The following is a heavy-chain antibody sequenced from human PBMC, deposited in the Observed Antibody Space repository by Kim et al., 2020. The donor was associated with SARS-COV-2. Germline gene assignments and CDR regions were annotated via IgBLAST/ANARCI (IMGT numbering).Heavy chain of an antibody. Sequence: KCRLTITRDNSKNSLYLQMNSLRAEDTALYYCAMDWVYPQQLVPSFFDYWGQGTLVTVSS. V-gene: IGHV3-7*04. J-gene: IGHJ4*02. D-gene: IGHD6-13*01. CDR3: AMDWVYPQQLVPSFFDY.